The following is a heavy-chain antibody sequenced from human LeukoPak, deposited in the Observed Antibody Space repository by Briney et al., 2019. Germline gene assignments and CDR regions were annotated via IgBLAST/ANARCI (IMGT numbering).Heavy chain of an antibody. CDR2: IRSSGSTI. Sequence: GGSLRLSCAASGFTFSDYDMSWIRQAPGKGLEWVSYIRSSGSTIYYADSGKGRFTISRDNAKNSLYLQMNSLRAEDTAVYYCAREVGYYYDSSGYLDYWGQGTLVTVSS. D-gene: IGHD3-22*01. V-gene: IGHV3-11*01. CDR3: AREVGYYYDSSGYLDY. CDR1: GFTFSDYD. J-gene: IGHJ4*02.